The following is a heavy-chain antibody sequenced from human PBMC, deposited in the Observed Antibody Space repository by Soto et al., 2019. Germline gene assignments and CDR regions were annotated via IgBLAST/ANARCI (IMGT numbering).Heavy chain of an antibody. J-gene: IGHJ4*02. Sequence: GASVKVTCKASGYTFTSSGISWVRQAPGQGLEWMGWISAYNGNTNYAQKLQGRVTMTTDTSTSTAYMELRSLRSDDTAVYYCASTPPTYYDFWSGYSSPFDYWGQGTLVTVSS. D-gene: IGHD3-3*01. CDR2: ISAYNGNT. CDR3: ASTPPTYYDFWSGYSSPFDY. V-gene: IGHV1-18*01. CDR1: GYTFTSSG.